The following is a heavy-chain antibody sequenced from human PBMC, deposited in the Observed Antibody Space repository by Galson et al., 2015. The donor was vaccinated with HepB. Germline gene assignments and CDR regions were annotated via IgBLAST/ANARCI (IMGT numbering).Heavy chain of an antibody. CDR1: GYTFTSYY. J-gene: IGHJ3*02. CDR3: AREASTIFGVVIHDAFDI. D-gene: IGHD3-3*01. V-gene: IGHV1-46*01. Sequence: SVKVSCKASGYTFTSYYMHWVRQAPGQGLEWMGIINPSGGSTSYAQKFQGRVTMTRDTSTSTVYMELSSLRSEDTAVYYCAREASTIFGVVIHDAFDIWGQGTMVTVSS. CDR2: INPSGGST.